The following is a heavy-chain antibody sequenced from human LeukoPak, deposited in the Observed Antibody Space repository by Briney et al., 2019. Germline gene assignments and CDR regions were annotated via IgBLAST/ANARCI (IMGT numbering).Heavy chain of an antibody. J-gene: IGHJ3*02. D-gene: IGHD5-24*01. CDR2: ISAYNGNT. CDR3: ARVRDGYNDAYDI. V-gene: IGHV1-18*01. CDR1: GYTFTSYG. Sequence: GASVKVSCKASGYTFTSYGISWVRQAPGQGLEWMGWISAYNGNTNYARKLQGRVTMTRDTSTSTVYMELSSLKPEDTAVYYCARVRDGYNDAYDIWGQGTMVTVTS.